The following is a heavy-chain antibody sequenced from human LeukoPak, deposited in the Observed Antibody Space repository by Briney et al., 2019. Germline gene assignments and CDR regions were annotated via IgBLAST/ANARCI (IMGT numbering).Heavy chain of an antibody. CDR1: GFTFGSYW. CDR3: ARLRSGWYFDF. V-gene: IGHV3-7*01. D-gene: IGHD6-19*01. J-gene: IGHJ4*02. CDR2: VKQDESEK. Sequence: GGSLRLSCAASGFTFGSYWMSWVRQAPGKGLEWVASVKQDESEKYYVDSVKGRVTISRDNAKKSVFLEMNSLRGEDTAVYYCARLRSGWYFDFWGQGTLVTASS.